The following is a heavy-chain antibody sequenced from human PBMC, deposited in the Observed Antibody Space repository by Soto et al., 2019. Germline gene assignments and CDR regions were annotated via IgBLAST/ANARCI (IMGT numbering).Heavy chain of an antibody. D-gene: IGHD1-26*01. Sequence: GGSLRLSCVTSGFTFRNYGMHWVRQAPGKGRVWVSRLQRDGSSPDYAASVTGRFTISRDNSKNTLYLQMNSLRAEDTSVYYCAKEGGLSGSYYISSSYYFDYWGQGTQVTAPQ. V-gene: IGHV3-NL1*01. CDR3: AKEGGLSGSYYISSSYYFDY. CDR2: LQRDGSSP. CDR1: GFTFRNYG. J-gene: IGHJ4*02.